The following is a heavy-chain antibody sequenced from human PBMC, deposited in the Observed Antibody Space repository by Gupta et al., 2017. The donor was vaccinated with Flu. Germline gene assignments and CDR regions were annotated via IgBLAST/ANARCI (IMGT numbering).Heavy chain of an antibody. CDR2: YWYNGADK. CDR3: ARDRGFGYGLDAFDL. CDR1: XXXXXXXX. V-gene: IGHV3-33*07. J-gene: IGHJ3*01. Sequence: EQLTESGGRVVQPGESLXXXCEPXXXXXXXXXIXXXRQAPGKGLEWVAAYWYNGADKYYADSVLGRFTVSRPFAQNPPDYLQMDNLRHEDTGVYYCARDRGFGYGLDAFDLWGQGTVVTVSA. D-gene: IGHD4-17*01.